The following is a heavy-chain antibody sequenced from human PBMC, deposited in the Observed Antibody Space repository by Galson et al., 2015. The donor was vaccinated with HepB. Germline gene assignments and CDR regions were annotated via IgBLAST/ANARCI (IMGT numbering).Heavy chain of an antibody. CDR1: GFSLSTSGMR. J-gene: IGHJ3*02. D-gene: IGHD5-24*01. CDR3: ARIRGGYNYLAFGI. CDR2: IDWDDDK. V-gene: IGHV2-70*04. Sequence: PALVKPTQTLTLTCTFSGFSLSTSGMRVSWIRQPPGKALEWLARIDWDDDKFYSTSLKTRLTISKDTSKNQVVLTMTNMDPVDTATYYCARIRGGYNYLAFGIWGQGTMVTVSS.